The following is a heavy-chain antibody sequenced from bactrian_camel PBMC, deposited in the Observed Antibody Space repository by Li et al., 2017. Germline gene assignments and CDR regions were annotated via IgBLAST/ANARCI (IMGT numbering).Heavy chain of an antibody. CDR1: GFDFSSSA. CDR2: VDNDLGNT. Sequence: VQLVESGGGSVQSGGSLRLSCAASGFDFSSSALSWVRQAPGKGLEWVATVDNDLGNTYYADSVKGRFTVSADSAENTAYLRLSSLRIEDMGMYYCAILTGQSTMTDNYWGQGTQVTVS. V-gene: IGHV3S31*01. D-gene: IGHD4*01. CDR3: AILTGQSTMTDNY. J-gene: IGHJ4*01.